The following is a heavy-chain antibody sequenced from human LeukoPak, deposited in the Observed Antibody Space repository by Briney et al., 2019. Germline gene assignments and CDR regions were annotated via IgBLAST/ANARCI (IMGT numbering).Heavy chain of an antibody. CDR2: IYSGGST. V-gene: IGHV3-53*01. CDR1: GFTVSSNY. CDR3: ARVDFGFGDHGFDY. J-gene: IGHJ4*02. Sequence: QPGGSLRLSCAASGFTVSSNYMSWVRQAPGKGLEWVSVIYSGGSTYYADSVKGRFTISRDNSKNTLYLQMNSLRAEDTAVYYRARVDFGFGDHGFDYWGQGTLVTVSS. D-gene: IGHD4-17*01.